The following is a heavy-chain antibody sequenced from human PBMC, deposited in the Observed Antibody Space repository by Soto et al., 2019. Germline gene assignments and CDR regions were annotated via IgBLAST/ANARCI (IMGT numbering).Heavy chain of an antibody. CDR1: GLSFSNYA. Sequence: GGSLRLSCAASGLSFSNYAMNWVRQAPGKGPEWVSIISGSGDSTFYADSVKVRFTISRDNSKNTLYLQMNSLRAEDTAIYYRVKEDSSWNSRGSFDVLGRGTMVTVSS. V-gene: IGHV3-23*01. D-gene: IGHD6-13*01. CDR2: ISGSGDST. J-gene: IGHJ3*01. CDR3: VKEDSSWNSRGSFDV.